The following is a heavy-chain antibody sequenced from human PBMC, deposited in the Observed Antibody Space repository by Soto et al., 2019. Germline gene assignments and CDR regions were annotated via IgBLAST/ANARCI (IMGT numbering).Heavy chain of an antibody. J-gene: IGHJ4*02. V-gene: IGHV3-23*01. CDR1: GFTFSSYA. D-gene: IGHD4-4*01. Sequence: GGSLRLSCAASGFTFSSYAMSWVRQAPGKGLEWVSAISGSGGSTYYADSVKGRFTISRDNSKNTLYLQMNSLRAEDTAVYYCAKRTVYSNTNAGTTYFDYWGQGTLVTVSS. CDR3: AKRTVYSNTNAGTTYFDY. CDR2: ISGSGGST.